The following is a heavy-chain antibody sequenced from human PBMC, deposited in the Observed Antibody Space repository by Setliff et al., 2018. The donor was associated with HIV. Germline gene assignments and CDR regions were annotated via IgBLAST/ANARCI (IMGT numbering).Heavy chain of an antibody. CDR3: ATLPWGFGGSRAFEI. Sequence: SETLSLTCNVSGVSISSSLYYWSWIRQPAGMGLQWVGHIYTTGTTDYSPSVKGRASISVDTSKNQFSLNLNSVTAADTAVYYCATLPWGFGGSRAFEIWGQGTTVTVSS. D-gene: IGHD3-10*01. J-gene: IGHJ3*02. CDR2: IYTTGTT. CDR1: GVSISSSLYY. V-gene: IGHV4-61*09.